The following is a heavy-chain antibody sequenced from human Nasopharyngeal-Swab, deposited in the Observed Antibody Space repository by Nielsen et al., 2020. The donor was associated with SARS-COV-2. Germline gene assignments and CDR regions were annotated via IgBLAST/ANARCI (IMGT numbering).Heavy chain of an antibody. D-gene: IGHD2-21*01. CDR2: IYSGGTT. J-gene: IGHJ6*02. V-gene: IGHV3-53*01. CDR1: GFSVSSNY. CDR3: ARGDSF. Sequence: GEALKTFWVVLGFSVSSNYMSWVRQAPGKGLEWVSVIYSGGTTYYADSVKGRFTISRDNSKNTLYLQMNSLRGEDTAMYYCARGDSFWGQGTTVTVSS.